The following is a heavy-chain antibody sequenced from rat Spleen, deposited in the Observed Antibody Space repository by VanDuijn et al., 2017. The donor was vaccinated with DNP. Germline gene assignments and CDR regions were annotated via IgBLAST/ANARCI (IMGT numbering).Heavy chain of an antibody. V-gene: IGHV5-22*01. CDR3: AKIAAGAMDV. CDR1: GFSFREYY. D-gene: IGHD1-2*01. CDR2: ISADGGVT. Sequence: EVQLVESGGGLVQPGRSLKLSCEVSGFSFREYYMAWVRQAPTKGLEWVADISADGGVTYYGGSVKGRFTISRDNAKSTLYLQMNSLRSEDMATYYCAKIAAGAMDVWGQGTSVTVSS. J-gene: IGHJ4*01.